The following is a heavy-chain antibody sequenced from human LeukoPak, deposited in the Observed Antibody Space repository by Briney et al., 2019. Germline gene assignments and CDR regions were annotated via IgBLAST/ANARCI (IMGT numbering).Heavy chain of an antibody. Sequence: PGGSLRLSCAASGFTFSSYEMNWVRQAPGKGLEWVSYISSSGSTIYYADSVKGRFTISRDNAKNSLYLQMNSLRAEDTAVYYCAAPMVRGLYYFDYWGQGTLVTVSS. D-gene: IGHD3-10*01. CDR3: AAPMVRGLYYFDY. J-gene: IGHJ4*02. V-gene: IGHV3-48*03. CDR1: GFTFSSYE. CDR2: ISSSGSTI.